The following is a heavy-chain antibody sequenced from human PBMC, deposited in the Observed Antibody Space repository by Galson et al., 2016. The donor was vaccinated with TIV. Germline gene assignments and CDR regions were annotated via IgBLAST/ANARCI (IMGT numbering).Heavy chain of an antibody. V-gene: IGHV3-33*01. CDR3: ARAPDYGGNFGGTGETHSYYFHY. Sequence: SLRLSCAASGFTFSSFGMHRVRQAPGKGLEWVALIWYDGTNTYYADSVKGRFTISRDNSKNTLYAQMNSLRAEDTAVYYCARAPDYGGNFGGTGETHSYYFHYWGQGTLVTVSS. D-gene: IGHD4-23*01. J-gene: IGHJ4*02. CDR2: IWYDGTNT. CDR1: GFTFSSFG.